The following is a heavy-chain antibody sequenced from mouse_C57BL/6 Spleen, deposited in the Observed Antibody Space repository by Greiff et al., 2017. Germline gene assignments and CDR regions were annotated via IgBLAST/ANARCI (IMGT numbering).Heavy chain of an antibody. V-gene: IGHV2-9-1*01. J-gene: IGHJ2*01. D-gene: IGHD1-1*01. CDR2: IWTGGGT. CDR3: ARKRGYYGSSYGYFDY. CDR1: GFSLTSYA. Sequence: VKLVESGPGLVAPSQSLSITCTVSGFSLTSYAISWVRQPPGKGLEWLGVIWTGGGTNYNSALKSRLSISKDNSKSQVFLKMNSRQTDDTARYYCARKRGYYGSSYGYFDYWGQGTTLTVSS.